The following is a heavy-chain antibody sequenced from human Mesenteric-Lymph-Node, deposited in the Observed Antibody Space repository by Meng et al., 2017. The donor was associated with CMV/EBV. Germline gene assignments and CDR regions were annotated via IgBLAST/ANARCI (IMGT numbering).Heavy chain of an antibody. Sequence: GESLKISCAASGFTFSSYWMHWVRQAPGKGLVWVSRINSDGTGINYADSVKGRFTISRDNAKNSLYLQMNSLRAEDTAVYYCAVTPDYWGQGTLVTVSS. J-gene: IGHJ4*02. V-gene: IGHV3-74*01. D-gene: IGHD4-23*01. CDR3: AVTPDY. CDR2: INSDGTGI. CDR1: GFTFSSYW.